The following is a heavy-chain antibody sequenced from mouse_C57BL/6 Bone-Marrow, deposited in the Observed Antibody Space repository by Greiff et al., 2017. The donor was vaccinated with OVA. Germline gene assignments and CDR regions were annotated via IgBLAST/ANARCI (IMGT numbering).Heavy chain of an antibody. CDR1: GYTFTSYW. CDR2: IDPSDSET. V-gene: IGHV1-52*01. J-gene: IGHJ3*01. Sequence: VQLQQSGAGLVRPGSSVKLSCKASGYTFTSYWMHWVKQRPIQGLEWIGNIDPSDSETHYNQKFKDKATLTVDKSSSTAYMQLSSLTSEDSAVYYCARRVYGNYGRFAYWGQGTLVTVSA. D-gene: IGHD2-1*01. CDR3: ARRVYGNYGRFAY.